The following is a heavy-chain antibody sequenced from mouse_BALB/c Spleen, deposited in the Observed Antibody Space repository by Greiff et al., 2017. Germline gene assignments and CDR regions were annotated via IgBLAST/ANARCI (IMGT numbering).Heavy chain of an antibody. CDR1: GFTFSSFG. CDR2: ISSGSSTI. Sequence: EVQLVESGGGLVQPGGSRKLSCAASGFTFSSFGMHWVRQAPEKGLEWVAYISSGSSTIYYADTVKGRFTISRDNPKNTLFLQMTSLRSEDTAMYYCARTGVTTATNYAMDYWGQGTSVTVSS. V-gene: IGHV5-17*02. J-gene: IGHJ4*01. CDR3: ARTGVTTATNYAMDY. D-gene: IGHD1-2*01.